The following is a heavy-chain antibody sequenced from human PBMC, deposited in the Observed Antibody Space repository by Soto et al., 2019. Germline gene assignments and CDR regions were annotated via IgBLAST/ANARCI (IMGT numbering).Heavy chain of an antibody. D-gene: IGHD6-19*01. V-gene: IGHV4-39*01. CDR3: ARYGSKDAFDI. CDR2: IYYSGST. CDR1: GGSISSTSSY. Sequence: PSETLSLTCTVSGGSISSTSSYWAWIRQPPGKGLEWVGSIYYSGSTYYNPSLKSRVTISVDTSKNQFSLKLSSVTAADTAVYYCARYGSKDAFDIWGQGTMVTVSS. J-gene: IGHJ3*02.